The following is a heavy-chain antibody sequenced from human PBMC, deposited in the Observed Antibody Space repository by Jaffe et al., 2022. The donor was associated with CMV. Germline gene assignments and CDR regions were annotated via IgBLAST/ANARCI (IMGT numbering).Heavy chain of an antibody. CDR3: AREVGEFPGMAKVGYYYYMDV. J-gene: IGHJ6*03. V-gene: IGHV1-69*09. Sequence: QVQLVQSGAEVKKPGSSVKVSCKASGGTFSSYAISWVRQAPGQGLEWMGRIIPILGIANYAQKFQGRVTITADKSTSTAYMELSSLRSEDTAVYYCAREVGEFPGMAKVGYYYYMDVWGKGTTVTVSS. CDR1: GGTFSSYA. CDR2: IIPILGIA. D-gene: IGHD3-16*01.